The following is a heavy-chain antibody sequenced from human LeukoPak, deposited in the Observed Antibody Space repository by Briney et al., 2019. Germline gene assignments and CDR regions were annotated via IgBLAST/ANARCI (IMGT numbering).Heavy chain of an antibody. V-gene: IGHV3-7*01. CDR1: GFTFSSYS. J-gene: IGHJ4*02. D-gene: IGHD3-10*01. CDR2: IKQDGSEK. CDR3: ARVGLYYYGSGSYYNVRHYFDY. Sequence: GGSLRLSCAASGFTFSSYSMSWVRQAPGKGLEWVANIKQDGSEKYYVDSVKGRFTISRDNAKNSLYLQMNSLRAEDTAVYYCARVGLYYYGSGSYYNVRHYFDYWSQGTLVTVSS.